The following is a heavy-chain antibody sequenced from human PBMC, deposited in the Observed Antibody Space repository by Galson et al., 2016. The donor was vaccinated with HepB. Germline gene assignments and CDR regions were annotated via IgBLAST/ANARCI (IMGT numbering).Heavy chain of an antibody. J-gene: IGHJ4*02. D-gene: IGHD6-6*01. V-gene: IGHV3-33*01. CDR3: ARLSVAARRAFDY. Sequence: SLRLSCAASGFIFSSYAMHWVRQAPGKGLEWVAVIWFDGSNKYYADSVKGRFTISRDNSKNTLSLQMNSLSAEDTAVYYCARLSVAARRAFDYWGQGTLVTVSS. CDR2: IWFDGSNK. CDR1: GFIFSSYA.